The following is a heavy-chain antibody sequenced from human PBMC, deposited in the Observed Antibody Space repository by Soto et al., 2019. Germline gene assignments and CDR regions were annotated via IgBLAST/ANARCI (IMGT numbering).Heavy chain of an antibody. J-gene: IGHJ4*02. Sequence: PSETLSLTCTVSGGSISSGDYYWSWIRQPPGKGLEWIGYIYYSGSTYYNPSLKSRVTISVDTSKNQFSLKLSSVTAADTAVYYCARAKGDYFGSFRTPYHYWGQGTLVTVSS. CDR2: IYYSGST. D-gene: IGHD4-17*01. CDR1: GGSISSGDYY. V-gene: IGHV4-30-4*01. CDR3: ARAKGDYFGSFRTPYHY.